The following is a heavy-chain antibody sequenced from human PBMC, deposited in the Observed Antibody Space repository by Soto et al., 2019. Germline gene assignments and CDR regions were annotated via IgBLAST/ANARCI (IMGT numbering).Heavy chain of an antibody. V-gene: IGHV1-18*04. CDR3: ARVAWGYCSGGSCYSNNNLDYYYYYGMDV. D-gene: IGHD2-15*01. CDR2: ISAYNGNT. J-gene: IGHJ6*02. CDR1: GYAITSYG. Sequence: GASLKVSCKASGYAITSYGISWVREAPGQGLEWMGWISAYNGNTNYAQKLQGRVTMTTDTSTSTVYMERRSLRSDDTAVYYCARVAWGYCSGGSCYSNNNLDYYYYYGMDVWGQGTTVTVSS.